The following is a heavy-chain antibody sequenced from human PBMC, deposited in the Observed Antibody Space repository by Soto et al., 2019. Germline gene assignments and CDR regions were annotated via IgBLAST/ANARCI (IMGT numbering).Heavy chain of an antibody. CDR3: ASAQYGITGTTLGI. CDR2: MNPNSGNT. Sequence: ASVKVSCKASGYTFTSYDINWVRQATGQGLEWMGWMNPNSGNTGYAQRFQGRVTMTRNTSISTAYMELSSLRSEDTAVYYCASAQYGITGTTLGIWGQGTMVTVSS. V-gene: IGHV1-8*01. D-gene: IGHD1-7*01. J-gene: IGHJ3*02. CDR1: GYTFTSYD.